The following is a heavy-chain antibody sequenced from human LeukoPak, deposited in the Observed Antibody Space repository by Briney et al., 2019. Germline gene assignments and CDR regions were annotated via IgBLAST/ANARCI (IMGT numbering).Heavy chain of an antibody. V-gene: IGHV3-21*01. D-gene: IGHD3-3*01. CDR1: RFIFSSYH. CDR2: ISSSNSFI. CDR3: AKDHYWSIDY. J-gene: IGHJ4*02. Sequence: PGGSLRLSCAASRFIFSSYHMHWVRQPPGKELEWVSSISSSNSFIYYADSMKGRFTISRDIAKNTLYLQMNSLRAEDTGVYYCAKDHYWSIDYWGRGTLVTVSS.